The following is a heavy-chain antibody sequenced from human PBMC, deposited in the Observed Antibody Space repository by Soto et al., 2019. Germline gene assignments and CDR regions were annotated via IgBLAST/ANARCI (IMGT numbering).Heavy chain of an antibody. CDR2: INPSGGST. Sequence: ASVKVSCKASGYTFTSYYMHWVRHAPGQVLEWMGIINPSGGSTSYAQKFQGRVTMTRDTSTSTVYMELSSLRSEDTAVYYCARDSLRITIFGVVTPAVGYMDVWGKGTTVTVSS. J-gene: IGHJ6*03. V-gene: IGHV1-46*03. CDR1: GYTFTSYY. D-gene: IGHD3-3*01. CDR3: ARDSLRITIFGVVTPAVGYMDV.